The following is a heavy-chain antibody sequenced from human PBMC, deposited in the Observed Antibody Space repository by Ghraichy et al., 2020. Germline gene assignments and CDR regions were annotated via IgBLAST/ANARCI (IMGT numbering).Heavy chain of an antibody. CDR3: VTRPRSRPPHSL. Sequence: GESLNISCAASGFTFSMYWMSWVRQAPGKGLEWVADIKEDGSEKNYVESVKGRFTISRDNSMKSLSLQMNSLRVEDTGIYYCVTRPRSRPPHSLWGQGTLVTVSS. J-gene: IGHJ4*02. CDR2: IKEDGSEK. V-gene: IGHV3-7*01. CDR1: GFTFSMYW.